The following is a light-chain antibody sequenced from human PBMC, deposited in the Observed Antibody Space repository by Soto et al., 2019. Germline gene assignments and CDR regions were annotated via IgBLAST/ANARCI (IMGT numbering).Light chain of an antibody. Sequence: DTQMTQSPSSLSASVGDRVTITCRACQSISSYLNWYQQKPGKAPKLLIYAASSLQSGVPSRFSGSGSGTDFTLTISNLQPEDFATYFCQQTYSTPITFGQGTRLEIK. CDR2: AAS. V-gene: IGKV1-39*01. CDR1: QSISSY. J-gene: IGKJ5*01. CDR3: QQTYSTPIT.